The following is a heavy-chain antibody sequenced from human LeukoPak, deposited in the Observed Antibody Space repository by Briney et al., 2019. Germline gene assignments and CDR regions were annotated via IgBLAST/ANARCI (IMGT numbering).Heavy chain of an antibody. J-gene: IGHJ4*02. CDR1: GGSISSYY. V-gene: IGHV4-4*07. CDR2: IYTSGST. CDR3: ARSGWLPPPDY. D-gene: IGHD5-24*01. Sequence: SETLSLTCTVSGGSISSYYCSWIRQPAGKGLEWIGRIYTSGSTNYNPSLKSRVTMSVDTSKNQFSLKLSSMTAADTAVYYCARSGWLPPPDYWGQGTLVTVSS.